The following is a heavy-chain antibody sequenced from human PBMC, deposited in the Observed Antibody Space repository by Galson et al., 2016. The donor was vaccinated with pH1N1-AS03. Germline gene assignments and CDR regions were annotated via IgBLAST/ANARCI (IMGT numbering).Heavy chain of an antibody. J-gene: IGHJ4*02. D-gene: IGHD4-23*01. CDR2: IIGAGGVP. Sequence: SLRLSCADSGFTFSSYAMSWVRQAPGKGLEWVASIIGAGGVPYYAGSVKGRFAVSRDTSENTVYLQLDRLRAEDTAVYYCAKDKETVADRRGYFFDDWGQGTLVTVSS. CDR3: AKDKETVADRRGYFFDD. CDR1: GFTFSSYA. V-gene: IGHV3-23*01.